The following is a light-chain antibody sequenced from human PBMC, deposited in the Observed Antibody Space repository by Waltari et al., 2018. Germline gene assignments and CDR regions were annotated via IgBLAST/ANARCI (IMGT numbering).Light chain of an antibody. CDR2: DAS. J-gene: IGKJ4*01. V-gene: IGKV1-33*01. Sequence: DIQMTQSPSSLSASVGDRVTITCQASQDINKFLNWYQQKPGKATRLLIYDASNVETGVPSRFSGSGSGTHFSLTISSLKPEDIATYFCQQSDNLPLTFGGGTRVEI. CDR1: QDINKF. CDR3: QQSDNLPLT.